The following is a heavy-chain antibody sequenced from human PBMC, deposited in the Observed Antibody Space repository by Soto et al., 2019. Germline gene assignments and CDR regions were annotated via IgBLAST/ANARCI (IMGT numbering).Heavy chain of an antibody. V-gene: IGHV5-51*01. Sequence: GESLKISCKGSGYSFTSYWIGWVRQMPGKGLEWMGIIYPGDSDTRYSPSFQGQVTISADKSISTAYLQWSSLKASGTAMYYCARHGFYGDYASNYFDPWGQGTLVTVSP. D-gene: IGHD4-17*01. J-gene: IGHJ5*02. CDR2: IYPGDSDT. CDR3: ARHGFYGDYASNYFDP. CDR1: GYSFTSYW.